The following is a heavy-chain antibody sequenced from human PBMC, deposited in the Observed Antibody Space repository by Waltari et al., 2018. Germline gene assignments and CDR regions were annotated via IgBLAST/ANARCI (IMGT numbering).Heavy chain of an antibody. Sequence: QVQLVESGGGVVQPGRSLRLSCAASGFTFSSYGMHWVRPAPGKGLEWVAVIWYDGSNKYYADSVKGRFTISRDNSKNTLYLQMNSLRAEDTAMYYCVLSRGTDEPYYYYYMDVWGKGTTVTVSS. J-gene: IGHJ6*03. V-gene: IGHV3-33*08. CDR1: GFTFSSYG. CDR2: IWYDGSNK. D-gene: IGHD1-1*01. CDR3: VLSRGTDEPYYYYYMDV.